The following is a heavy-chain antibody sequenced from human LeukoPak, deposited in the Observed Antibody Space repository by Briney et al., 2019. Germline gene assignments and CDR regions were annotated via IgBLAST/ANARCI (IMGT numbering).Heavy chain of an antibody. D-gene: IGHD2-15*01. CDR1: GGSISSHY. V-gene: IGHV4-4*07. J-gene: IGHJ6*02. CDR3: ARGRGTDCSGGSCYSLDYFYGMDV. Sequence: TSETLSLTCTISGGSISSHYWSWIRQPAGKGLEWIGRISTSGSTNYNPSLKSRVTMSVDTSKNQFSLKLSSVTAADTALYFCARGRGTDCSGGSCYSLDYFYGMDVWGQGTTVTVSS. CDR2: ISTSGST.